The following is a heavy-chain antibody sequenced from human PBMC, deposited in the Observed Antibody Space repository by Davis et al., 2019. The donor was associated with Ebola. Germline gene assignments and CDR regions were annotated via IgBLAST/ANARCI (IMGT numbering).Heavy chain of an antibody. Sequence: GESLKISCKGSGYSFSSHWISWVRQMPGKGLEWMGRIDPSDSYTNYSPSFQGHVTISVDKSISTAYLQWNSLKASDTALYYCARLPGGAYYYGYYMAVWGKGTKVTVSS. J-gene: IGHJ6*03. D-gene: IGHD3-16*01. CDR1: GYSFSSHW. CDR2: IDPSDSYT. V-gene: IGHV5-10-1*01. CDR3: ARLPGGAYYYGYYMAV.